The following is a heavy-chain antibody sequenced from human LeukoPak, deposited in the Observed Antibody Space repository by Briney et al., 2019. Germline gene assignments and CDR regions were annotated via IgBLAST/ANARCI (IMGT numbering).Heavy chain of an antibody. J-gene: IGHJ5*02. CDR1: GFTFSSYS. Sequence: PGGSLRLSCAASGFTFSSYSMNWVRQAPGKGLEWVSYISSSSSTIYYADSVKGRFTISRDNAKNSLYLQMNSLRAEDTAVYYCAKARSSGWSDGKPSWFDLWGQGTLVTVSS. CDR3: AKARSSGWSDGKPSWFDL. D-gene: IGHD6-19*01. CDR2: ISSSSSTI. V-gene: IGHV3-48*04.